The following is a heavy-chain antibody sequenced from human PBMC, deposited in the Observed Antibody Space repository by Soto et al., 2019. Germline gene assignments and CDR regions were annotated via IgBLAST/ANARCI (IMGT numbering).Heavy chain of an antibody. Sequence: EVQLVESGGGLVQPGGSLRLSCAASGFTLSDHYMDWVRQTPGKGLEWVGRTRNKANSYTTEYAASVKGRFTISRDDSKNSLYLQMNSLKTEDTAVYYCVRGAGESQKSVSYYYGLDVWGLGTTVTVSS. J-gene: IGHJ6*02. CDR3: VRGAGESQKSVSYYYGLDV. CDR1: GFTLSDHY. D-gene: IGHD7-27*01. V-gene: IGHV3-72*01. CDR2: TRNKANSYTT.